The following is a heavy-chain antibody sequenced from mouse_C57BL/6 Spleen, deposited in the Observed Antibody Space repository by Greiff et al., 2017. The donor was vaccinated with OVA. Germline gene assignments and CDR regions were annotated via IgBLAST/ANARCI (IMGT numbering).Heavy chain of an antibody. CDR1: GYTFTSYT. CDR3: ARSGGSYFDY. Sequence: HVHVKQSGAELARPGASVKMSCKASGYTFTSYTMHWVKQRPGQGLEWIGYINPSSGYTKYNQKFKDKATLTADKSSSTAYMQLSSLTSEDSAVYYCARSGGSYFDYWGQGTTLTVSS. D-gene: IGHD1-1*02. J-gene: IGHJ2*01. V-gene: IGHV1-4*01. CDR2: INPSSGYT.